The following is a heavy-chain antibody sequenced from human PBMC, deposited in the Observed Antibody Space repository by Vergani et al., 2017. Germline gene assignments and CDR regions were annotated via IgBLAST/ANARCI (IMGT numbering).Heavy chain of an antibody. CDR2: ISWDGGST. CDR1: GFTFDDYT. CDR3: AKDISGWREYYYYYCGMDV. V-gene: IGHV3-43*01. J-gene: IGHJ6*02. D-gene: IGHD6-19*01. Sequence: EVQLVESGGVVVQPGGSLRLSCAASGFTFDDYTMHWVRQAPGKGLEWVSLISWDGGSTYYADSVKGRFTISRDNSKNSLYLQMNSLRTEDTALYYCAKDISGWREYYYYYCGMDVWSQRTTVTVSS.